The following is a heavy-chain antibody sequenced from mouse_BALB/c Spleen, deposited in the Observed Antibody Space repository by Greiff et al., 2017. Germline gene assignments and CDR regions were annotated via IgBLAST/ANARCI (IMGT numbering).Heavy chain of an antibody. CDR2: ISSGGST. V-gene: IGHV5-6-5*01. D-gene: IGHD1-1*01. J-gene: IGHJ3*01. Sequence: EVMLVESGGGLVQPGGSRKLSCAASGFTFSSYAMSWVRQTPEKRLEWVASISSGGSTYYPDSVKGRFTISRDNARNILYLQMSSLRSEDTAMYYCAREGGSPPWFAYWGQGTLVTVSA. CDR3: AREGGSPPWFAY. CDR1: GFTFSSYA.